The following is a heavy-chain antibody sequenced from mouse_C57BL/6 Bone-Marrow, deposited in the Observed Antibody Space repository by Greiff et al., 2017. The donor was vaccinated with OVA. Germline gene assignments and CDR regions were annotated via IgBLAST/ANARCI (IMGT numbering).Heavy chain of an antibody. CDR3: ARRDLSLYY. D-gene: IGHD1-1*01. CDR1: GYTFTDYY. Sequence: VQLQQSGPELVKPGASVKISCKASGYTFTDYYMNWVKQSHGKSLEWIGDINPNNGGTSYNQKFKGKATLTVDKSSSTACMELRSLTSEDSAVYYCARRDLSLYYWGQGTTLTVSS. CDR2: INPNNGGT. J-gene: IGHJ2*01. V-gene: IGHV1-26*01.